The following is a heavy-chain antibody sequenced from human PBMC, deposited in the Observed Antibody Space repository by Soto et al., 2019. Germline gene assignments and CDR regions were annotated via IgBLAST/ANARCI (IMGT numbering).Heavy chain of an antibody. Sequence: LSLSNAASEFTFGGSAMHWVRQASGNGLEWVGHIRSKTNSYATAYAESVKGRFTISRDDSMNTAYLQMNSLKTEDTAVYFCTRQTDAVQWLVVPTDYNFDYWGQGTLVTVSS. D-gene: IGHD6-19*01. J-gene: IGHJ4*02. CDR2: IRSKTNSYAT. CDR1: EFTFGGSA. CDR3: TRQTDAVQWLVVPTDYNFDY. V-gene: IGHV3-73*01.